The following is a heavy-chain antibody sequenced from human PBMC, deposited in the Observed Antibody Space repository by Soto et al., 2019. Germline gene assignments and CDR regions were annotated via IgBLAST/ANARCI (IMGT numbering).Heavy chain of an antibody. D-gene: IGHD2-2*01. CDR1: GFTFSSYA. CDR3: ARSFSGVPAAIAFDY. J-gene: IGHJ4*02. Sequence: GGSLRLSCAASGFTFSSYAMSWVRQAPGKGLEWVSAISGSGGSTYYADSVKGRFTISRDNSKNTLYLQMNSLRAEDTAVYYCARSFSGVPAAIAFDYWGQGTLVTVSS. V-gene: IGHV3-23*01. CDR2: ISGSGGST.